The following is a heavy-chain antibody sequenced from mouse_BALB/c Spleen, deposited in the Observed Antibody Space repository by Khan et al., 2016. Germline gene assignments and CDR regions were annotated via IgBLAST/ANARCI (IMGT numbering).Heavy chain of an antibody. CDR2: IHYSGGT. CDR3: TRSHGYYAMDY. Sequence: EVQLQESGPDLVKPSQSLSLTCTVTGYSITSGYSWHWIRQFPGNKLEWMGYIHYSGGTKYIPSLKSRISITRDTSKNQFFLQLNSLTPEDTATXYCTRSHGYYAMDYWGQGTSVTVSS. J-gene: IGHJ4*01. V-gene: IGHV3-1*02. CDR1: GYSITSGYS.